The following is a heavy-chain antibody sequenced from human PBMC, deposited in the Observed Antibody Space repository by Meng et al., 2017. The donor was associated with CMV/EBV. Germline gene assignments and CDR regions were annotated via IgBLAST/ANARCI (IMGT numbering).Heavy chain of an antibody. CDR2: IKQDGSEK. V-gene: IGHV3-7*01. CDR3: VREDTHPMTTVDYGMDV. J-gene: IGHJ6*02. Sequence: GESLKISCAASGFTFSSYWMSWVRQAPGKGLEWVANIKQDGSEKYYVDSVKGRFTISRDNAKNSLYLQMNSLRAEDTAVYYCVREDTHPMTTVDYGMDVWGQGTTVTVS. D-gene: IGHD4-11*01. CDR1: GFTFSSYW.